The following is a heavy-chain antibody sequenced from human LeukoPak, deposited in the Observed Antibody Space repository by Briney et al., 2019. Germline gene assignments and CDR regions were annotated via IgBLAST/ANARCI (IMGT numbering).Heavy chain of an antibody. J-gene: IGHJ3*02. CDR1: GFTFSSYSMN. Sequence: GSLRLSCAASGFTFSSYSMNWVRQAPGKGLEWIGNVYYTGSTFYNPSLESRVTISVDTSKNQFSLKLSSMTAADTAVYFCARHSGPVIPDGLDIWGQGTMVTVSS. V-gene: IGHV4-39*01. CDR3: ARHSGPVIPDGLDI. D-gene: IGHD4-11*01. CDR2: VYYTGST.